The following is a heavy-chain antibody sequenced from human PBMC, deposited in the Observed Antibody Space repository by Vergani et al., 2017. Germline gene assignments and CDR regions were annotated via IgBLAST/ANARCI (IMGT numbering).Heavy chain of an antibody. CDR2: IYSGGST. D-gene: IGHD3-10*01. V-gene: IGHV3-53*02. J-gene: IGHJ4*02. CDR3: ARAYYYGSGSYYMD. Sequence: EVQLVETGGGLIQPGGSLRLSCAASGFTVSSNYMSWVRQAPGKGLEWVSVIYSGGSTYYADSVKGRFTISRDNSKNTLYLQMNSLRAEDTAVYYCARAYYYGSGSYYMDWGQGTLVTVSS. CDR1: GFTVSSNY.